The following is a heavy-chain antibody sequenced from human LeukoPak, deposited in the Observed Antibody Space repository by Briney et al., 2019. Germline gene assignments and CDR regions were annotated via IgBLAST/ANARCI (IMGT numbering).Heavy chain of an antibody. CDR3: AKDQRWESPHYLDS. CDR2: ISASGGST. D-gene: IGHD1-26*01. J-gene: IGHJ4*02. Sequence: GGSLRLSCAASGFTFSSSAMSWVRQVPGKGLEWVSGISASGGSTSYADSVRGRFTISRDNSKNTLYVQMNSLRDEDTAVCYCAKDQRWESPHYLDSWGQGTLVTVSS. V-gene: IGHV3-23*01. CDR1: GFTFSSSA.